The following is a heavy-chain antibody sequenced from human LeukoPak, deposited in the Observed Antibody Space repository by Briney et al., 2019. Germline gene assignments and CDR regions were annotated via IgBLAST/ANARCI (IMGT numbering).Heavy chain of an antibody. J-gene: IGHJ4*02. D-gene: IGHD4-17*01. V-gene: IGHV3-23*01. CDR3: AKELDYGDPPHY. CDR1: GFTFDDYG. CDR2: ISGSGGST. Sequence: GGSLRPSCAASGFTFDDYGMSWVRQAPGKGLEWVSAISGSGGSTYYADSVKGRFTISRDNSKNTLYLQMNSLRAEDTAVYYCAKELDYGDPPHYWGQGTLVTVSS.